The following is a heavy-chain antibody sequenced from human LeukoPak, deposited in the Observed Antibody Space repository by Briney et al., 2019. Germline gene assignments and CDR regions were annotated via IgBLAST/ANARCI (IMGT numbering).Heavy chain of an antibody. CDR3: ARFPGLTTVTLDY. J-gene: IGHJ4*02. Sequence: GESLKISCKGSGYKFTIYWIAMVRQMPGKGLETMGIIYPDDSDTRYSPSFQGQVTISADKSTNTAYLQWSSLKASDTAMYYCARFPGLTTVTLDYWGQGTLVTVSS. CDR2: IYPDDSDT. V-gene: IGHV5-51*01. CDR1: GYKFTIYW. D-gene: IGHD4-17*01.